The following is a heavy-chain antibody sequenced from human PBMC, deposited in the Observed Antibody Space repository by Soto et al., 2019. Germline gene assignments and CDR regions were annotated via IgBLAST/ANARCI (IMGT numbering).Heavy chain of an antibody. J-gene: IGHJ2*01. V-gene: IGHV4-4*07. Sequence: QVHLQESGPGVVKASETLSLTCSLSGGSTSGKYWSWIRQSAGTGLEWIGRIYSSGRTHYNPSLGSRVSMSVAQNSSSLRLTSVTAADTAIYCCARDFDVNTALDYWYFDLWGRGTQVSVSS. CDR1: GGSTSGKY. CDR3: ARDFDVNTALDYWYFDL. D-gene: IGHD3-9*01. CDR2: IYSSGRT.